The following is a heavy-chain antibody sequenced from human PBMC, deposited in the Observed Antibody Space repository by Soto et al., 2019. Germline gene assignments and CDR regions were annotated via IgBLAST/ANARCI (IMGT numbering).Heavy chain of an antibody. Sequence: SETLSLTCSLSDASISSGNYFWTWIRRHPVKGLEWIGYIYHTGNTNYTPSLERRVTISRDTSKNRFSLKLSSVTAADTAVYYGARGSHKLHPSDSGGFNPSVNYWGRGTLVTVS. CDR1: DASISSGNYF. J-gene: IGHJ4*02. D-gene: IGHD3-22*01. V-gene: IGHV4-31*03. CDR3: ARGSHKLHPSDSGGFNPSVNY. CDR2: IYHTGNT.